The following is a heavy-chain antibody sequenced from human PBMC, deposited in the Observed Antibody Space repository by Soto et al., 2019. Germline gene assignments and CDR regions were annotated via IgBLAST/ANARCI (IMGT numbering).Heavy chain of an antibody. CDR3: ARDRASCSGGSCPTYYYYGMDV. CDR2: ISSSSSYI. J-gene: IGHJ6*02. D-gene: IGHD2-15*01. CDR1: GFTFSSYS. Sequence: EVQLVESGGGLVKPGGSLRLSCAASGFTFSSYSMNWVRQAPGKGLEWVSSISSSSSYIYYADSVKGRFTISRDNAKNSLYLQMNSLIAEDTAVYYCARDRASCSGGSCPTYYYYGMDVWGQGTTVTVSS. V-gene: IGHV3-21*01.